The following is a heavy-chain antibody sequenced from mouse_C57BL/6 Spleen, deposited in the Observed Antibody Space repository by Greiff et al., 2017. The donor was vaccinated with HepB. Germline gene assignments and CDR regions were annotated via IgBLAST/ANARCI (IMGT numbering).Heavy chain of an antibody. D-gene: IGHD3-3*01. CDR3: ASEGDTYYFDY. Sequence: EVQLQQSGPELVKPGASVKISCKASGYTFTDYYMNWVKQSHGKSLEWIGDINPNNGGTSYNQKFKGKATLTVDKSSSTAYMELRSLTSEDSAVYYCASEGDTYYFDYWGQGTTLTVSS. CDR1: GYTFTDYY. J-gene: IGHJ2*01. V-gene: IGHV1-26*01. CDR2: INPNNGGT.